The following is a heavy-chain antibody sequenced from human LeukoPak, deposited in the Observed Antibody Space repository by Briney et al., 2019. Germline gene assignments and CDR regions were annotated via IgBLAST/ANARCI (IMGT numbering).Heavy chain of an antibody. Sequence: KPSETLSLTCAVYGGSLSGFYWSWIRQPPGKGLEWIGEINHSGSTNYNPSLKSRVTISVDTSKKQFSLNLSSVTAADTAVYYCPRIRWIAAYYMDVWGIGTTVTVSS. V-gene: IGHV4-34*01. D-gene: IGHD6-13*01. J-gene: IGHJ6*03. CDR2: INHSGST. CDR3: PRIRWIAAYYMDV. CDR1: GGSLSGFY.